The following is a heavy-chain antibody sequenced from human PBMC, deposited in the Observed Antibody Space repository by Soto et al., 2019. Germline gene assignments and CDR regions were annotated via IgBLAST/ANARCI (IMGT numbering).Heavy chain of an antibody. Sequence: GASVKVSCKASGYTFTSYGISWVRQAPGQGLEWMGWISAYNGNTNYAQKLQGRVTMTTDTSTSTAYMELRSLRSDDTAVYYCARDQKYQLLLPPENNWFDPWGQGTLVTVSS. CDR1: GYTFTSYG. CDR3: ARDQKYQLLLPPENNWFDP. V-gene: IGHV1-18*01. CDR2: ISAYNGNT. D-gene: IGHD2-2*01. J-gene: IGHJ5*02.